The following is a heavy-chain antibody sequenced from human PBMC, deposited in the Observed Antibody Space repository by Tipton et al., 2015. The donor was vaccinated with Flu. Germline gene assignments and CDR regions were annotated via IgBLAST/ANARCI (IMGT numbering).Heavy chain of an antibody. D-gene: IGHD2-2*01. CDR1: GYSISSGHY. V-gene: IGHV4-38-2*01. CDR2: IYYSGST. J-gene: IGHJ4*02. Sequence: TLSLTCAVSGYSISSGHYWGWIRQAPGKGLEWVGSIYYSGSTYYSPSLKSRVTISIDTSENQVSLKVSPVTAADTAVYYCARHPGPNCDITNCYDDYWGQGTLVTVSS. CDR3: ARHPGPNCDITNCYDDY.